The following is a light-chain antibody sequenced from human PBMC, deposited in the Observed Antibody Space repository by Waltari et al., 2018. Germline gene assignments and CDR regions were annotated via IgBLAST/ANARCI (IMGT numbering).Light chain of an antibody. CDR2: VAS. V-gene: IGKV1-39*01. Sequence: DIQMTQSPSSLSASVGDSITITCRASQSISNYLNWYQQKPGKVPKLLIYVASRLQSGVPSRFSGSGSGTDFTLTISNLQPEDFATYYCQQSSTTPFFGQGTKLESK. J-gene: IGKJ2*01. CDR3: QQSSTTPF. CDR1: QSISNY.